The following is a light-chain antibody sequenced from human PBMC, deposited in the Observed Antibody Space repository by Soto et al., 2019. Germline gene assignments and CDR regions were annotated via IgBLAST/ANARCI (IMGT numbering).Light chain of an antibody. V-gene: IGLV1-51*01. CDR1: SSNIGNNY. CDR2: DNN. CDR3: GTWDSSLSADVV. Sequence: QSVLTQPPSVSEAPGQKVTISCSGSSSNIGNNYVSWYQQLPGTAPKLLIYDNNKRPSGIPDRFSGSKSGTSATLGITGLQTGDEADYYCGTWDSSLSADVVFGGGTKLTVL. J-gene: IGLJ2*01.